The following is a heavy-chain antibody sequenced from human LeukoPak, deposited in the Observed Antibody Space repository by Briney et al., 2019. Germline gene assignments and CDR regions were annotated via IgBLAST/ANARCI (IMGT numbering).Heavy chain of an antibody. Sequence: GGSLRLSCAASGFTISSYWMSWVRQAPGKGLEWVANIKRDGSEKYYVDSVKGRFTISRDNAKNSLYLQTNSLRVEDTAVYYCVRDDGATKPCWGQGTLVTVSS. D-gene: IGHD1-26*01. J-gene: IGHJ4*02. CDR3: VRDDGATKPC. CDR2: IKRDGSEK. CDR1: GFTISSYW. V-gene: IGHV3-7*01.